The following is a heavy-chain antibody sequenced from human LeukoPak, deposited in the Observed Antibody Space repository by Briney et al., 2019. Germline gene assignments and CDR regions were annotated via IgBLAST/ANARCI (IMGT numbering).Heavy chain of an antibody. J-gene: IGHJ5*02. D-gene: IGHD2-15*01. CDR1: GGTFSSYA. V-gene: IGHV1-69*13. CDR2: IIPIFGTA. CDR3: ARNIVVVVAASLSPFDP. Sequence: SVKISCKASGGTFSSYAISWVRQAPGQGLEWMGGIIPIFGTANYAQKFQGRVTITADESTSTAYMELSSLRSEDTAVYYCARNIVVVVAASLSPFDPWGQGTLVTVSS.